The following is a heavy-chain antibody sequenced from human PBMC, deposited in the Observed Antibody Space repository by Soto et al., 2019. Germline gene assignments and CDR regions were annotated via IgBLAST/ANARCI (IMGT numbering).Heavy chain of an antibody. V-gene: IGHV6-1*01. D-gene: IGHD6-19*01. CDR3: AREKGSSGWYWFDP. CDR1: GDSVSSNSAA. Sequence: SQTLSLTCAISGDSVSSNSAAWNWIRQSPSRGLECLGRIYYRSKWYNDYAVSVKRRITINPDTSKNQFSLRLNSVTPEDTAVYYCAREKGSSGWYWFDPGGQGTLVTVSS. J-gene: IGHJ5*02. CDR2: IYYRSKWYN.